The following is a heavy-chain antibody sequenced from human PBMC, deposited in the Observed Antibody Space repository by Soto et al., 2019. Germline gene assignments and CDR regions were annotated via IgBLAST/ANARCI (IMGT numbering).Heavy chain of an antibody. CDR3: AKDYGYCSGGSCYSSGWFDP. V-gene: IGHV3-30-3*01. CDR2: ISYDGSNK. J-gene: IGHJ5*02. D-gene: IGHD2-15*01. Sequence: GGSLRLSCAASGFTFSSCAMHWVRQAPGKGLEWVALISYDGSNKYYADSVKGRFTISRDNSKNTLYLQMDSLRAEDTAVYYCAKDYGYCSGGSCYSSGWFDPWGQGTLVTVSS. CDR1: GFTFSSCA.